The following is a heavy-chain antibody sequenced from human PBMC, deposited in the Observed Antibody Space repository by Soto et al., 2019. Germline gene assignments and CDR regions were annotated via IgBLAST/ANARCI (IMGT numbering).Heavy chain of an antibody. CDR2: INAGNGNT. D-gene: IGHD1-26*01. Sequence: SVKVSCKASGYTFTSYAMHWVRQAPGQRLEWMGWINAGNGNTKYSQKFQGRVTITRDTSASTAYMELSSLRSEDTAVYYCARDSSLRIVGYMDVWGQGTTVTVSS. J-gene: IGHJ6*02. CDR1: GYTFTSYA. CDR3: ARDSSLRIVGYMDV. V-gene: IGHV1-3*01.